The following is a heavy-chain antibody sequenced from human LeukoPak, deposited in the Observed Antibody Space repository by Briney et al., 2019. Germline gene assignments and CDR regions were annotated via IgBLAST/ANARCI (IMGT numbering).Heavy chain of an antibody. J-gene: IGHJ4*02. Sequence: GGSLRLSCAASGFTFRDYSMNWVRQAPGKGPECVSYISPTSSTIFYADSVKGRFTISRDNSKNTLYLQMNSLRAEDTAVYYCAKEVSAAAGPYFDYWGQGTLVTVSS. CDR2: ISPTSSTI. D-gene: IGHD6-13*01. CDR1: GFTFRDYS. V-gene: IGHV3-48*01. CDR3: AKEVSAAAGPYFDY.